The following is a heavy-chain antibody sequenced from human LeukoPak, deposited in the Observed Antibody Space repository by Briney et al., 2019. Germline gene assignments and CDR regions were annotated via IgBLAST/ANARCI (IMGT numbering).Heavy chain of an antibody. CDR1: GFSLSSSAKGVG. D-gene: IGHD6-13*01. CDR3: AHRASGIGAAGTSAFDI. Sequence: ESGPTLVKPTQTLTLTCTFSGFSLSSSAKGVGVGWIRQPPGKALEWLAFIYWDDDKRYSPSLKSRLTITKENSKNQVVLSMTNMDPVDTGTYYCAHRASGIGAAGTSAFDIWGQGTMVIVSS. CDR2: IYWDDDK. V-gene: IGHV2-5*02. J-gene: IGHJ3*02.